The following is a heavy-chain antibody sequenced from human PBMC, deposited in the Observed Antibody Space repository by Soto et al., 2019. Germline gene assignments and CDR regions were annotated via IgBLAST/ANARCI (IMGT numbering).Heavy chain of an antibody. CDR2: ISYDGSNK. V-gene: IGHV3-30-3*01. CDR3: ARDGYSSDYSNHRLDY. D-gene: IGHD4-4*01. CDR1: GFTFSSYA. J-gene: IGHJ4*02. Sequence: QVQLVESGGGVVQPGRSLRLSCAASGFTFSSYAMHWVRQAQGKGLEWVAVISYDGSNKNYADSVKGRFTISRDNSKNTLYLQMNSLRAEVTAVYYCARDGYSSDYSNHRLDYWGQGTLVTVSS.